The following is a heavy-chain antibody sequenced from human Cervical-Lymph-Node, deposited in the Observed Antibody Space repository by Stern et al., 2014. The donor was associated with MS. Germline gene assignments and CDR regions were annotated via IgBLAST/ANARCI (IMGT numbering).Heavy chain of an antibody. Sequence: MQLVQSGAELIRPGESLKISCKGSGYKFSIYWIAWVRQMPGKGLEWLGVIHPGDAGPRYRPSLQGQVTMSADKSPRTAYLQWSSLNASDAAMYFCARQTTAWAYDVWGQGTLVTVSS. CDR1: GYKFSIYW. CDR3: ARQTTAWAYDV. CDR2: IHPGDAGP. J-gene: IGHJ4*02. V-gene: IGHV5-51*01. D-gene: IGHD1-14*01.